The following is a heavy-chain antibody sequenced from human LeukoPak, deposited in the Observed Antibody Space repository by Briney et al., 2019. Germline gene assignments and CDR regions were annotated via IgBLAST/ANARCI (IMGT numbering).Heavy chain of an antibody. J-gene: IGHJ4*02. D-gene: IGHD5-18*01. CDR3: ARAGYSYGTGYYFDY. CDR2: IYYTGAT. V-gene: IGHV4-59*01. CDR1: GGSISTYY. Sequence: SETLSLTCTVSGGSISTYYWSWIRLPPGKGLEWIGYIYYTGATYYNPSLKSRVTISLDTSKNHFSLKLSSVTAADAAVYYRARAGYSYGTGYYFDYWGQGALVTVSS.